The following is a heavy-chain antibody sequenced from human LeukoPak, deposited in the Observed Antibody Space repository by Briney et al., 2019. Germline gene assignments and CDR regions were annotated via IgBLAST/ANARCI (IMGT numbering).Heavy chain of an antibody. Sequence: PGGSLRLSCAASGFTFSSYAMHWVRQAPGKGLEWVAVISYDGSNKYYADSVKGRFTIPRDNSKNTLYLQMNSLRAEDTAVYYCARDGRSRITGTKAGWYYYGMDVWGQGTTVTVSS. CDR2: ISYDGSNK. D-gene: IGHD1-7*01. J-gene: IGHJ6*02. CDR1: GFTFSSYA. CDR3: ARDGRSRITGTKAGWYYYGMDV. V-gene: IGHV3-30-3*01.